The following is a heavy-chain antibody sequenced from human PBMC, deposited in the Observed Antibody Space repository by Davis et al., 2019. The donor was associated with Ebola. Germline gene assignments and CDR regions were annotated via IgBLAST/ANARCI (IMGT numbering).Heavy chain of an antibody. J-gene: IGHJ5*02. V-gene: IGHV1-69*06. CDR2: IIPIFGTA. CDR1: GGTFSSYA. D-gene: IGHD3-16*02. Sequence: SVKVSCKASGGTFSSYAISWVRQAPGQGLEWMGGIIPIFGTANYAQKFQGRVTITADKSTSTAYMELSSLRSEDTAVYYCARVSVQDHWFDPWGQGTLVTVSS. CDR3: ARVSVQDHWFDP.